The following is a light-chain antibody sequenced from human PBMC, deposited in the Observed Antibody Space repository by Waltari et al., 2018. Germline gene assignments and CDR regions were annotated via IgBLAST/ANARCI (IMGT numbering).Light chain of an antibody. J-gene: IGKJ5*01. CDR2: AAS. CDR1: QDVGIW. V-gene: IGKV1-12*01. Sequence: DIQMTQSPSSLSASVGARVTITCRASQDVGIWLAWYQQKPGKAPKLLIYAASSLQSGVPSRFSGTGSGTDFTLTISSLQSEDIATYYCQQANSFPAITFGQGTRLEIK. CDR3: QQANSFPAIT.